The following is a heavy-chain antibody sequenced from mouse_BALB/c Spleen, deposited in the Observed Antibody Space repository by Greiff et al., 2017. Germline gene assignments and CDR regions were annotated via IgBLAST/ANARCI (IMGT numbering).Heavy chain of an antibody. CDR3: ARAYYRSFYAMDY. CDR1: GFSLTSYG. Sequence: VKLMESGPGLVQPSQSLSITCTVSGFSLTSYGVHWVRQSPGKGLEWLGVIWSGGSTDYNAAFISRLSISKDNSKSQVFFKMNSLQADDTAIYYCARAYYRSFYAMDYWGQGTSVTVSS. CDR2: IWSGGST. V-gene: IGHV2-4-1*01. D-gene: IGHD2-14*01. J-gene: IGHJ4*01.